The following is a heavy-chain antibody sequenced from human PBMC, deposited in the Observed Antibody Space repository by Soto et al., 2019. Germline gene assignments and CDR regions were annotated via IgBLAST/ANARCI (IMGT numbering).Heavy chain of an antibody. CDR1: GFTFSNYA. D-gene: IGHD2-15*01. J-gene: IGHJ6*03. CDR2: ISISGGRT. V-gene: IGHV3-23*01. Sequence: GGSLRLSCAASGFTFSNYAMYWVRQAPGKGLEWVSGISISGGRTYYADSVKGRFTISRDNSKNTLFLQMNSLRAEDTAVYFCAKDGKGINKYYYFMDVWGKGTTVTVSS. CDR3: AKDGKGINKYYYFMDV.